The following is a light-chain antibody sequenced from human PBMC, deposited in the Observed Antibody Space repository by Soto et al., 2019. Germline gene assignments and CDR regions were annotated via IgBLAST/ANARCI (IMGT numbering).Light chain of an antibody. CDR1: GSDIGGYNY. V-gene: IGLV2-14*01. CDR2: EVS. CDR3: TSYTSSSSVV. J-gene: IGLJ2*01. Sequence: QSALTQPASVSGSPGQSITISCTGTGSDIGGYNYVSWYQQHPGKAPKVMIYEVSNRPSGVSNRFSASKSGNTASLTISGLQAEDEADYYCTSYTSSSSVVFGGGTKPIVL.